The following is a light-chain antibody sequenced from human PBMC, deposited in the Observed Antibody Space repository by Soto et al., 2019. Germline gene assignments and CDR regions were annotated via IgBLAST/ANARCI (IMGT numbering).Light chain of an antibody. Sequence: QSALTQPPSVSAAPGQRVTISCSGSSSNIASNYVSWYRQLPGTVPKLLIYESNKRPSGIPDRFSGSKSGTSATLGITGLQTGDEADYYCGTWDNSLSAWVFGGGTKVTVL. V-gene: IGLV1-51*02. J-gene: IGLJ3*02. CDR2: ESN. CDR3: GTWDNSLSAWV. CDR1: SSNIASNY.